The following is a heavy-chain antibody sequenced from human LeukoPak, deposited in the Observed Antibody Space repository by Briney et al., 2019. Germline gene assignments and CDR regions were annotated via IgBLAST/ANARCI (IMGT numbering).Heavy chain of an antibody. J-gene: IGHJ6*02. CDR1: GGTFSSYA. CDR2: IIPIFGTA. Sequence: SVTVSCKASGGTFSSYAISWVRQAPGQGLEWMGGIIPIFGTANYAQKFQGRVTITADESTSTAYMELSSLRSEDTAVYYCARVSIAARLNYYYGMDVWGQGTTVTVSS. V-gene: IGHV1-69*13. CDR3: ARVSIAARLNYYYGMDV. D-gene: IGHD6-6*01.